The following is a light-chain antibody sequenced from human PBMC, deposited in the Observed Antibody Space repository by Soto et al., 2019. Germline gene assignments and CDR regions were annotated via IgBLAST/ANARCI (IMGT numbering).Light chain of an antibody. CDR3: QQRLHWPIT. J-gene: IGKJ5*01. Sequence: DIVLTQSPATLSLSPGDRVTLSCRASQTVGRFLSWYQHSPGQGPRLLVYDASNRATGVPARFSGSGSETDFTLTISSPEPGDFAVYYCQQRLHWPITFGQGTRLEIK. CDR1: QTVGRF. CDR2: DAS. V-gene: IGKV3-11*01.